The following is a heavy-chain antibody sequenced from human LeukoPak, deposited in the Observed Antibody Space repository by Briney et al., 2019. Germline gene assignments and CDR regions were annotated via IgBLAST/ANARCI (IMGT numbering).Heavy chain of an antibody. D-gene: IGHD6-19*01. Sequence: ASVKVSCKASGYTFTVYYIHWVRQAPGQGLEYMGWINPNSGGTNYAQKFQGRVTMTRDTSISTAYTEVSRLTSDDTAVYYCALYSSGLFDPWGQGTLVTVSS. CDR1: GYTFTVYY. V-gene: IGHV1-2*02. CDR2: INPNSGGT. CDR3: ALYSSGLFDP. J-gene: IGHJ5*02.